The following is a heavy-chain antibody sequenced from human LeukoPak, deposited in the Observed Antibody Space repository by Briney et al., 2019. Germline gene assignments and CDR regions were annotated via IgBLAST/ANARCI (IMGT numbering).Heavy chain of an antibody. CDR2: IYYSGST. Sequence: SSQTLSLTCTVPGGSISSYYWSWIRQPPGKGLEWIGYIYYSGSTNYNPSLKSRVTISVDTSKNQFSLKLSSVTAADTAVYYCARGSASYYYYYGMDVWGQGTTVTVSS. V-gene: IGHV4-59*01. CDR1: GGSISSYY. J-gene: IGHJ6*02. CDR3: ARGSASYYYYYGMDV.